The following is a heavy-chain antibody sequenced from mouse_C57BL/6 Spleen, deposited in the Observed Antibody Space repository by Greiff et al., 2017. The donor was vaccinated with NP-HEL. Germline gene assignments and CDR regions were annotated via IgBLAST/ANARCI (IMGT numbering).Heavy chain of an antibody. J-gene: IGHJ4*01. CDR2: ISNGGGST. D-gene: IGHD2-4*01. Sequence: EVQLVESGGGLVQPGGSLKLSCAASGFTFSDYYMYWVRQTPEKRLEWVAYISNGGGSTYYPDTVKGRFTISRDNAKNTLYLQMSRLKSEDTAMYYCARLGLRRGYAMDYWGQGTSVTVSS. V-gene: IGHV5-12*01. CDR3: ARLGLRRGYAMDY. CDR1: GFTFSDYY.